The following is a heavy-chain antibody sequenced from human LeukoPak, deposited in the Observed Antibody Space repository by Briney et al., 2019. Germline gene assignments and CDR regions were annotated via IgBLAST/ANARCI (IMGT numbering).Heavy chain of an antibody. CDR2: IWYDGSNK. D-gene: IGHD6-25*01. CDR3: ARGGYKWYFDL. J-gene: IGHJ2*01. CDR1: GFTFSSRW. Sequence: GGSLRLSCAASGFTFSSRWMNWVRQAPGKGLEWVAVIWYDGSNKYYADSVKGRFTLSRDNSKNTLHLQMNSLRAEDTAVYYCARGGYKWYFDLWGRGTLVTVSS. V-gene: IGHV3-33*08.